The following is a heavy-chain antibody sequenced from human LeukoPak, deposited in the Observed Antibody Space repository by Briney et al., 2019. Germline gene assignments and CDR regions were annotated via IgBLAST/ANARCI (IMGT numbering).Heavy chain of an antibody. V-gene: IGHV3-9*01. CDR2: ISWNSGSI. CDR3: AADSSSWYPVDFDF. Sequence: GGSLRLSCAASGFTFDDYAMHWVRQAPGKGLEWVSGISWNSGSIGYADSVKGRFTISRDNAKNSLYLQMNSLRAEDTALYYCAADSSSWYPVDFDFWGQGILVTVSS. D-gene: IGHD6-19*01. CDR1: GFTFDDYA. J-gene: IGHJ4*02.